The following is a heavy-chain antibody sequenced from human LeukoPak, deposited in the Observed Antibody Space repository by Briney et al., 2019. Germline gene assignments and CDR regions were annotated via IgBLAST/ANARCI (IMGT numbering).Heavy chain of an antibody. V-gene: IGHV3-30*18. CDR1: GFTFSSYG. J-gene: IGHJ4*02. CDR2: ISYDGSNK. CDR3: AKEGFGELHFDY. Sequence: GGSLRLSCAASGFTFSSYGMHWGRQAPGKGVEWVALISYDGSNKYYADSVKGRFTISRDNSKNTLYLQMNSLRAEDTAVYYCAKEGFGELHFDYWGQGTLVTVSS. D-gene: IGHD3-10*01.